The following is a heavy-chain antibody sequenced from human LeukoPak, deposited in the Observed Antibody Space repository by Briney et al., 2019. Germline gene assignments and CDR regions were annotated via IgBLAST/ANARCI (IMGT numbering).Heavy chain of an antibody. CDR2: IKQDGSEK. J-gene: IGHJ3*02. CDR1: GFTFSSYW. D-gene: IGHD3-3*01. CDR3: ARDQRSGSIRGAFDI. Sequence: GGSLRLSCAASGFTFSSYWMSWVRQTPGKGLEWVANIKQDGSEKYYVDSVKGRFTISRDNAKNSLYLQMNSLRAEDTAVYYCARDQRSGSIRGAFDIWGQGTMVTVSS. V-gene: IGHV3-7*01.